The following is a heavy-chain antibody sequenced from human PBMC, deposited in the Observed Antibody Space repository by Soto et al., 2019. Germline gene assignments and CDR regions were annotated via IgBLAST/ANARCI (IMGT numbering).Heavy chain of an antibody. V-gene: IGHV4-59*03. CDR2: ISNRGTT. J-gene: IGHJ6*01. CDR1: GGSIRSYC. CDR3: AGGGLIVAATRRLMDV. Sequence: QVQLQESGPTLVKPSDTLSLTCTVSGGSIRSYCWPWIRQRPGEGLECIGCISNRGTTNYNPSLTRRVAISIDPQKRSFALRLGSVTVADAAFYYWAGGGLIVAATRRLMDVWWKGRTVTVSS. D-gene: IGHD3-22*01.